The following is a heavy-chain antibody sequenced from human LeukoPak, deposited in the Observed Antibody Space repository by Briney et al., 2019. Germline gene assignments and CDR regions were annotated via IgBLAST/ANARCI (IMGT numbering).Heavy chain of an antibody. J-gene: IGHJ4*02. CDR2: IYTSGST. Sequence: PSETLSLTCTVSGGSISSYYWSWIRQPPGKGLEWIGYIYTSGSTNYNPSLKRRVTISVDTSKNQFSLKLSPVTAADTAVYYCARSPDGYNFYFDYWGQGILVTVSS. D-gene: IGHD5-24*01. V-gene: IGHV4-4*09. CDR1: GGSISSYY. CDR3: ARSPDGYNFYFDY.